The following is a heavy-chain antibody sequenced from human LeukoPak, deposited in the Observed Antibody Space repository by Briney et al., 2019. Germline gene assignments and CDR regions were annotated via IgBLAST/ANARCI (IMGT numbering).Heavy chain of an antibody. CDR3: ARDYYDSSGYYTTDY. CDR1: GYTFTSYY. D-gene: IGHD3-22*01. Sequence: ASVKVSCKASGYTFTSYYIHWVRQAPGQGLEWMGLINPSGGSTTYAQKLQGRVTMTTDTSTSTAYMELRSLRSDDTAVYYCARDYYDSSGYYTTDYWGQGTLVTVSS. J-gene: IGHJ4*02. CDR2: INPSGGST. V-gene: IGHV1-46*01.